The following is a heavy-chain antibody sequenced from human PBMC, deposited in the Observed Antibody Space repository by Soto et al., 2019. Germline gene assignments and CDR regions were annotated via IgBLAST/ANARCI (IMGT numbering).Heavy chain of an antibody. CDR2: ISSSSSYI. CDR3: ARGSGYSYGRYYYYGMDV. Sequence: PGGSLRLSCAASGFTFSSYSMNWVRQAPGKGLEWVSSISSSSSYIYYADSVKGRFTISRDNAKNSLYLQMNSLRAEDTAVYYWARGSGYSYGRYYYYGMDVCGQGTTVTVSS. J-gene: IGHJ6*02. V-gene: IGHV3-21*01. D-gene: IGHD5-18*01. CDR1: GFTFSSYS.